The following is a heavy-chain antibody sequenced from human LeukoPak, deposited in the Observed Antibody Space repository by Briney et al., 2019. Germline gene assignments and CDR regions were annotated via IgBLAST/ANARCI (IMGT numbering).Heavy chain of an antibody. Sequence: GGSLRFSCSAFEFTFSSYNMNWVRQAPGKGLEWVSSISSSGTYIYYADSVKGRFTISRDNAKNSLFLQMNSLRAEDTAVYYCAREPFWSGYFANLHFDYWGQGTLVTVSS. J-gene: IGHJ4*02. D-gene: IGHD3-3*01. CDR1: EFTFSSYN. CDR3: AREPFWSGYFANLHFDY. V-gene: IGHV3-21*01. CDR2: ISSSGTYI.